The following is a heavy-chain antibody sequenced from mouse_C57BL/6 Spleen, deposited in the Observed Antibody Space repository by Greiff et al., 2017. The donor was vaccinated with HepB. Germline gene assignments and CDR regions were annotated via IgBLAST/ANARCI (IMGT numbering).Heavy chain of an antibody. CDR1: GYTFTSYW. CDR3: AREEKYDYSWYFDV. Sequence: VQLQQPGAELVKPGASVKLSCKASGYTFTSYWMHWVKQRPGQGLEWIGMIHPNSGSTNYNEKFKSKATLTVDKSSSTAYMQLSSLTSEDSAVYYCAREEKYDYSWYFDVWGTGTTVTVSS. D-gene: IGHD2-4*01. V-gene: IGHV1-64*01. J-gene: IGHJ1*03. CDR2: IHPNSGST.